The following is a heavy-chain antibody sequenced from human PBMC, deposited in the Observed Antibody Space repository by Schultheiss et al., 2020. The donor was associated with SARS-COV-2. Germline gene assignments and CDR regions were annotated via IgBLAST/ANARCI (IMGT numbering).Heavy chain of an antibody. V-gene: IGHV3-30*04. CDR3: ARTVGRFFEWPSPGPPHG. CDR1: GFTFSSYA. J-gene: IGHJ4*02. D-gene: IGHD3-3*01. Sequence: GGSLRLSCAASGFTFSSYAMHWVRQAPGKGLEWVAVISYDGSNKYYADSVKGRFTISRDNAKNSLYLQMNSLRAEDTALYYCARTVGRFFEWPSPGPPHGWGQGTLVTVSS. CDR2: ISYDGSNK.